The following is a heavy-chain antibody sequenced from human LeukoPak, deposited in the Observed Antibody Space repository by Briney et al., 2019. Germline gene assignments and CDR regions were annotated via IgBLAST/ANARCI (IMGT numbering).Heavy chain of an antibody. Sequence: ASVKVSSKVSGYTLTELSMHWVRRAPGKGLEWMGGFDPEDGETIYSQKFQGRVTMTEDTSTDTAYMELSSLRSEDTAVYYCATGNPHIVVVPAATWDYYFDYWGQGTLVTVSS. V-gene: IGHV1-24*01. CDR1: GYTLTELS. J-gene: IGHJ4*02. CDR3: ATGNPHIVVVPAATWDYYFDY. CDR2: FDPEDGET. D-gene: IGHD2-2*01.